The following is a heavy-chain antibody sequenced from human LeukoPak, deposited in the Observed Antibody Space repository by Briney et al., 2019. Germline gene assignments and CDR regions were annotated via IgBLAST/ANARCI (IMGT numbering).Heavy chain of an antibody. J-gene: IGHJ3*02. V-gene: IGHV1-8*01. Sequence: ASVKVSCKASGYTFTSYDINWVRQATGQGLEWMGWMNPNSGNTGYAQKFQGRVTMTRNTSISTAYMELSSLRSEDTAVYYCTRDKTSDYYDSSGYYEAWRRADAFDIWGQGTMVTVSS. CDR1: GYTFTSYD. D-gene: IGHD3-22*01. CDR3: TRDKTSDYYDSSGYYEAWRRADAFDI. CDR2: MNPNSGNT.